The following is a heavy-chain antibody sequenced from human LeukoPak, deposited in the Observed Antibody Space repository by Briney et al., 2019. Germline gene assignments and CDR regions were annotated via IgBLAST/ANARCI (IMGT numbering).Heavy chain of an antibody. CDR1: GYTFTSYD. Sequence: GASVKVPCKASGYTFTSYDINWVRQATGQGLEWMGWMNPNSGYTGYAQKFQGRVTMTTNTSISTAFMELNSLRSEDTAVYYCARGRYGFGTPPTANWFDPWGQGTQVTVSS. V-gene: IGHV1-8*01. J-gene: IGHJ5*02. D-gene: IGHD4-17*01. CDR2: MNPNSGYT. CDR3: ARGRYGFGTPPTANWFDP.